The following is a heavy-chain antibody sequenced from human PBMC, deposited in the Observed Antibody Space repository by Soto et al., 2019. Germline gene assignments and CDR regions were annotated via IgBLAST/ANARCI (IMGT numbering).Heavy chain of an antibody. Sequence: EVQLVESGGGLVKPGGSLRLSCAASGFTFSSYSMSWVRQAPGKGLEWVSSISGTSTYIYYADSVRGRFTISRDNAKNSLYLQMNSLRAEDSAVYYCASGVLTGTLDYFDYWGQGTLVTVSS. CDR2: ISGTSTYI. CDR1: GFTFSSYS. J-gene: IGHJ4*02. CDR3: ASGVLTGTLDYFDY. V-gene: IGHV3-21*01. D-gene: IGHD1-20*01.